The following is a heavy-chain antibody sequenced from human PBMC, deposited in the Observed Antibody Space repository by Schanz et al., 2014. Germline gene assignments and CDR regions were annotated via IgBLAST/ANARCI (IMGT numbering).Heavy chain of an antibody. V-gene: IGHV3-48*04. CDR3: AASSGWHPSTDY. J-gene: IGHJ4*02. Sequence: EVQLVESGGGWVQPGGSLRLSCAASGFNFGSHGMHWVRQAPGKGLEWLSYISDSGTYTNYADSVKGRFTISRDNAKSSLYLQMNSLRVEDTAVYYCAASSGWHPSTDYWGQGTLVTVSS. CDR1: GFNFGSHG. CDR2: ISDSGTYT. D-gene: IGHD6-19*01.